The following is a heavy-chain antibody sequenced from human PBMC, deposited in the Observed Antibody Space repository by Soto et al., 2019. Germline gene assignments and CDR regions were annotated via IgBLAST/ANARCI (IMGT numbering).Heavy chain of an antibody. V-gene: IGHV1-2*04. J-gene: IGHJ6*02. CDR3: ARDDSMGTMTKYYYYGMDV. Sequence: ASVKVSCKASGYTFTGYYMHWVRQAPGQGLEWMGWINPNSGGTNYAQKFQGWVTMTRDTSISTAYMELSRLRSDDTAVYYCARDDSMGTMTKYYYYGMDVWGQGTTVTVYS. D-gene: IGHD3-22*01. CDR1: GYTFTGYY. CDR2: INPNSGGT.